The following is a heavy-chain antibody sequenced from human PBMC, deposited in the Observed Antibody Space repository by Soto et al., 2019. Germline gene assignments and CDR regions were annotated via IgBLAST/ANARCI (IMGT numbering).Heavy chain of an antibody. Sequence: SVKVSFKASGGPFSSYAISLVRQAPGQGLEWMGGIIPIFGTANYAQKFQGRVTITADESTSTAYMELSSLRSEDTAVYYCARGQPGNGMDVWGQGTTVTVSS. V-gene: IGHV1-69*13. CDR3: ARGQPGNGMDV. CDR1: GGPFSSYA. J-gene: IGHJ6*01. CDR2: IIPIFGTA. D-gene: IGHD3-10*01.